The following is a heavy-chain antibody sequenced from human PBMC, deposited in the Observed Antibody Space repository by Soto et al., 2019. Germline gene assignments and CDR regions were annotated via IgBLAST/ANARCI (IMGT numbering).Heavy chain of an antibody. CDR1: GGTFSSYA. D-gene: IGHD6-13*01. J-gene: IGHJ6*02. CDR2: IIPIFGTA. CDR3: ASLAAAGTYYYYGMDV. V-gene: IGHV1-69*13. Sequence: SVKVSCKASGGTFSSYAISWVRQAPGQGLEWMGGIIPIFGTANYAQKFQGRVTITADESTSTAYMELSSLRSEDTAVYYCASLAAAGTYYYYGMDVWGQGTTVTVSS.